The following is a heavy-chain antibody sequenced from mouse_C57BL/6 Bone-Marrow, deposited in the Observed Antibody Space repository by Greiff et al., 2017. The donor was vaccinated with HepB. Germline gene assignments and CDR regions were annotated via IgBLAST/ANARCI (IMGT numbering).Heavy chain of an antibody. D-gene: IGHD2-10*01. CDR2: ISYDGSN. Sequence: EVQVVESGPGLVKPSQSLSLTCSVTGYSITSGYYWNWIRQFPGNKLEWMGYISYDGSNNYNPSLKNRISITRDTSKNQFFLKLNSVTTEDTATYYCARRGISYHYWGQGTTLTVSS. CDR3: ARRGISYHY. CDR1: GYSITSGYY. J-gene: IGHJ2*01. V-gene: IGHV3-6*01.